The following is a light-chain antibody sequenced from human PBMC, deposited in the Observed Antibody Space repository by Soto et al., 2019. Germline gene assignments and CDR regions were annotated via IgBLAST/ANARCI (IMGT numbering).Light chain of an antibody. J-gene: IGKJ1*01. CDR3: MQPLQSWT. CDR2: LGS. V-gene: IGKV2-28*01. CDR1: QSLLHSNGYNY. Sequence: DIVMTQSPLSLPVTPGEPASISCRSSQSLLHSNGYNYLDWYLQKPGQSPQLLIYLGSNRASRVPDRFSGSGSGTDFTLKISRVEAEDVGVYYCMQPLQSWTFGQGTKVDI.